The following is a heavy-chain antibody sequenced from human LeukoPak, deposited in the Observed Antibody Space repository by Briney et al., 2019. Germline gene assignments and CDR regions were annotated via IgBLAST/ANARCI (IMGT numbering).Heavy chain of an antibody. Sequence: GGSLRLSCAASGFTFSSYGMSWVRQAPGKGLEWVSAISGSGGSTYYADSVKGRFTISRDNSKNTLYLQMNSLRAEDTAVYYCAKAKLRGSLLPFDYWGQGTLVTVSS. D-gene: IGHD1-26*01. V-gene: IGHV3-23*01. CDR1: GFTFSSYG. CDR3: AKAKLRGSLLPFDY. CDR2: ISGSGGST. J-gene: IGHJ4*02.